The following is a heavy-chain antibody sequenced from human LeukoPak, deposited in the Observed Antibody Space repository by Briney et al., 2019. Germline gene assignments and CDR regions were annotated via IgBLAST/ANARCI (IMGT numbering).Heavy chain of an antibody. CDR2: ISWNSGSI. V-gene: IGHV3-9*01. Sequence: GGSLRLSCAASGFTFDDYAMHWVRQAPGKGLEWVSGISWNSGSIGYADSVKGRFTISRDNAKNSLYLQMNSMRAEDTAVYYCARKLRLDYWGQGALVTVSS. CDR1: GFTFDDYA. D-gene: IGHD5-24*01. CDR3: ARKLRLDY. J-gene: IGHJ4*02.